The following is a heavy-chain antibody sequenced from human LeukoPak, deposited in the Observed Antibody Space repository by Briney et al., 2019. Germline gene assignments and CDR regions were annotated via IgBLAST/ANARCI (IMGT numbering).Heavy chain of an antibody. V-gene: IGHV3-7*01. J-gene: IGHJ4*02. Sequence: GGSLRLSCAASGFAFSSYWMSWVRRAPGKGLEWVVNIKQDGSERYYVDSVKGRFTISRDNAKNSLYLQMNSLRAEDTAVYYCAREYYDFWSGSADYWGQGTLVTVSS. D-gene: IGHD3-3*01. CDR3: AREYYDFWSGSADY. CDR1: GFAFSSYW. CDR2: IKQDGSER.